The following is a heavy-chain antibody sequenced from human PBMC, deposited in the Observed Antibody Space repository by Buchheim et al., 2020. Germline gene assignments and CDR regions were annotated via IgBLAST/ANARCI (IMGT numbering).Heavy chain of an antibody. CDR2: ISNDGNNK. CDR3: AKNGPPGYNGWAQVYYFDY. J-gene: IGHJ4*02. V-gene: IGHV3-30*18. D-gene: IGHD5-24*01. CDR1: GLRFSNYG. Sequence: QVQLVESGGGVVQTGRSLRLSCAASGLRFSNYGMNWVRQAPGKGLEWVAAISNDGNNKFYADSVKGRFTISRDNSKNTLYLEMASVSGDDSAIYFCAKNGPPGYNGWAQVYYFDYWGRGTL.